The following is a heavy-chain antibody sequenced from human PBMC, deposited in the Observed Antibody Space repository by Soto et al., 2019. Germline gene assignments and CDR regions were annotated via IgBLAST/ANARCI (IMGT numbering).Heavy chain of an antibody. CDR3: ARATYYYDSSGPYGMDV. CDR1: GGSSSGYY. Sequence: SETLSLTCAVYGGSSSGYYWSGIRQPPGKGLEWIGEINRSGSTNYNPSLKSRVTISVDTSKNQFSLKLSSVTAADTAVYYCARATYYYDSSGPYGMDVWGQGTTVTVSS. D-gene: IGHD3-22*01. J-gene: IGHJ6*02. V-gene: IGHV4-34*01. CDR2: INRSGST.